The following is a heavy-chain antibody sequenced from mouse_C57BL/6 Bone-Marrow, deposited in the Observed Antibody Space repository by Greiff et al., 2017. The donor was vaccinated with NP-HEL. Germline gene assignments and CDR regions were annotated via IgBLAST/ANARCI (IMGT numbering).Heavy chain of an antibody. CDR2: INPGSGGT. J-gene: IGHJ2*01. D-gene: IGHD3-3*01. Sequence: VHLVESGAELVRPGPSVKVSCKASGYAFTNYLIEWVKQRPGQGLEWIGVINPGSGGTNYNEKFKGKATLTADKSSSTAYMQLSSLTSEDSAVYFCARGLDYWGQGTTLTVSS. V-gene: IGHV1-54*01. CDR3: ARGLDY. CDR1: GYAFTNYL.